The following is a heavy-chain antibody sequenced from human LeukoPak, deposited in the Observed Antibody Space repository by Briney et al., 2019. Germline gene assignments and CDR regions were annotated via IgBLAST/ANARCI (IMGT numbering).Heavy chain of an antibody. V-gene: IGHV7-4-1*02. CDR3: ARVSSAYSNDY. D-gene: IGHD3-22*01. CDR1: GYTFTNYA. Sequence: GASVKVSCKASGYTFTNYAMNWVRQAPGQGLEWMGWINTNTGNPTYAQGSTRRFVFSLDTSVSTAYLQISSLKAEDTAVYYCARVSSAYSNDYWGQGTLVTVSS. J-gene: IGHJ4*02. CDR2: INTNTGNP.